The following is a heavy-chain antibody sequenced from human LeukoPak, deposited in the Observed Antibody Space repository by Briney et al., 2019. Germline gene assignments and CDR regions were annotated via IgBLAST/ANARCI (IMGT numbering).Heavy chain of an antibody. J-gene: IGHJ3*02. V-gene: IGHV5-10-1*01. CDR1: GYSFTSYW. D-gene: IGHD3-22*01. CDR2: IDPSDSYT. CDR3: ARHGTGYYDSSGYYHERAFDI. Sequence: GESLRISCKGSGYSFTSYWISWVRQMPGKGLEWVGRIDPSDSYTNYSPSFQGHVTISADKSVSTAYLQWSSLKASDTAMYYCARHGTGYYDSSGYYHERAFDIWGQGTMATVSS.